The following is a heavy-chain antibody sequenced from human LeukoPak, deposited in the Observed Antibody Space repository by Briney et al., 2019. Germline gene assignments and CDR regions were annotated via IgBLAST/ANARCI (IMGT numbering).Heavy chain of an antibody. CDR2: IYYSGST. CDR3: ARRIAGYFDY. CDR1: GGSISSYY. D-gene: IGHD1-20*01. J-gene: IGHJ4*02. Sequence: SETLSLTCTVSGGSISSYYWSWIRQPPGKGLEWIGYIYYSGSTNYNPSLKSRVTISVDTSKNQFSLKLSSVTAADTAVYYCARRIAGYFDYWGQGTLVTVSS. V-gene: IGHV4-59*08.